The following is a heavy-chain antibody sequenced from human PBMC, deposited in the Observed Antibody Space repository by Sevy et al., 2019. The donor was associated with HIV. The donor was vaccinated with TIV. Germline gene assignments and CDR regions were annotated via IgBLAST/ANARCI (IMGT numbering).Heavy chain of an antibody. CDR3: ARRTDCSSTSSYAFDY. J-gene: IGHJ4*02. V-gene: IGHV4-39*01. CDR2: IYYSGST. CDR1: GGSISSSSYY. D-gene: IGHD2-2*01. Sequence: SETLSLTCTVSGGSISSSSYYWGWIRQPPGKGLEWIGSIYYSGSTYYNPSLKSRVTISVDTSKNQFSLKLSSVTAADTAVYYCARRTDCSSTSSYAFDYWGQGTLVTVSS.